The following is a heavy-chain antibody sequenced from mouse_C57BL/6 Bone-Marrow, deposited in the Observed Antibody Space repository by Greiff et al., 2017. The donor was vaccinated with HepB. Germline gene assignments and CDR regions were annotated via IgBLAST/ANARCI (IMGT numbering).Heavy chain of an antibody. V-gene: IGHV1-54*01. CDR2: INPGSGGT. Sequence: VQRVESGAELVRPGTSVKVSCKASGYAFTNYLIEWVKQRPGQGLEWIGVINPGSGGTNYNEKFKGKAALTADKSSSTAYMQLSSLTSEDSAVYFCARCPAMDYWGQGTSVTVSS. CDR3: ARCPAMDY. J-gene: IGHJ4*01. CDR1: GYAFTNYL.